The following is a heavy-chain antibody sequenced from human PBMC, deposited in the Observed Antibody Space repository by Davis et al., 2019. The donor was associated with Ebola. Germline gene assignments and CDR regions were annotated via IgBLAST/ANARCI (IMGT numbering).Heavy chain of an antibody. V-gene: IGHV3-23*01. D-gene: IGHD1-1*01. CDR3: AREGRPTTEGGTEIPRF. CDR1: GFTFSSYA. CDR2: ISNGGYDT. J-gene: IGHJ4*02. Sequence: PGGSLRLSCAASGFTFSSYAMSWVRQAPGKGLEWVSTISNGGYDTYYADSVKGRFTISRDNSQSIMYLQVNNLRAEDTAMYFCAREGRPTTEGGTEIPRFWGQGTLVTVSS.